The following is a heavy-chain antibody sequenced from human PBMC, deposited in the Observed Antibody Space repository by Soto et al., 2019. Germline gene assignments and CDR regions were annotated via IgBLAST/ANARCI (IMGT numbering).Heavy chain of an antibody. Sequence: PSETLSLTCTVSGGSISSGGYYWSWIRQHPGKGLEWIGYIYYSGSTYYNPSLKSRVTISVDTSKSQLSLKLSSVTAADTAVYYCAREQRGKKRLRLGELSLYPPSNFDYWGQGTLVTVSS. D-gene: IGHD3-16*02. CDR2: IYYSGST. J-gene: IGHJ4*02. V-gene: IGHV4-31*03. CDR1: GGSISSGGYY. CDR3: AREQRGKKRLRLGELSLYPPSNFDY.